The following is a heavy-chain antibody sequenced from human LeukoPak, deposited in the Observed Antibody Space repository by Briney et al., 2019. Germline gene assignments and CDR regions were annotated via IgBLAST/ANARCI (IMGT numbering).Heavy chain of an antibody. D-gene: IGHD3-10*01. J-gene: IGHJ4*02. CDR2: INAGNGNT. CDR1: GYTFTSYA. V-gene: IGHV1-3*01. Sequence: ASVKVSCKASGYTFTSYAMHWVPQAPGQRLEWMGWINAGNGNTKYSQKFQSRVTITRDTSASTAYMELSSLRSEDTAVYYCARLNVDYYGSGSYFFDYWGQGTLVTVSP. CDR3: ARLNVDYYGSGSYFFDY.